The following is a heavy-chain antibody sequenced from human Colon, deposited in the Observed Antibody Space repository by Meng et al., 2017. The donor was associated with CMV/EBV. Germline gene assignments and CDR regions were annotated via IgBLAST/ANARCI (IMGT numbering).Heavy chain of an antibody. CDR2: ISYDGSNK. J-gene: IGHJ4*02. D-gene: IGHD5-18*01. V-gene: IGHV3-30*04. Sequence: SGFSSSSYAMHWVRQAPGKGLEWVAVISYDGSNKYYADSVKGRFTISRDNSKNTLYLQMNSLRGEDTAVYYCAREPGYSYGHNYFDFWGQGTLVTVSS. CDR3: AREPGYSYGHNYFDF. CDR1: GFSSSSYA.